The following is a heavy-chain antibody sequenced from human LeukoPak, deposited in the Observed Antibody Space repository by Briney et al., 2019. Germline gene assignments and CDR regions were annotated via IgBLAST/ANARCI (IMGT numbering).Heavy chain of an antibody. D-gene: IGHD3-10*01. CDR3: AREWGGYGSGSYYNGTFFDY. CDR1: GGSISSYY. J-gene: IGHJ4*02. V-gene: IGHV4-59*01. CDR2: IYYSGST. Sequence: SETLSLTCTVSGGSISSYYWSWIRQPPGKGLEWIGYIYYSGSTNYNPSLKSRVTISVDTSKNQFSLKLSSVTAADTAVYYCAREWGGYGSGSYYNGTFFDYWGQGTLITVSS.